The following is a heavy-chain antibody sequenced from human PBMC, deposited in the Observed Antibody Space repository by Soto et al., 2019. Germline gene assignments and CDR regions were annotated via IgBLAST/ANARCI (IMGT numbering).Heavy chain of an antibody. CDR2: ISGRGGRT. CDR1: GFTFSSYA. D-gene: IGHD6-19*01. V-gene: IGHV3-23*01. J-gene: IGHJ4*02. CDR3: AKDLGYSSGWY. Sequence: EVQLLESGGGLVQPGGSLRLSCAASGFTFSSYAMSWVRQAPGKGLGWVSAISGRGGRTYYADSVKGRFAISRDNSKNTLYLQMDSLRAEDTAVYYCAKDLGYSSGWYWGQGTLVTVSS.